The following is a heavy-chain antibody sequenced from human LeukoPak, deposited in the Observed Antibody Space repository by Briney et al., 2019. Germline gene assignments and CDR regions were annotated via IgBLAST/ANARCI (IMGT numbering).Heavy chain of an antibody. Sequence: PGRSPRLSWAASGFTFSSYGMHWVRQAPGKGLEWVAVISYDGSNKYYADSVKGRFTISRDNSKNTLYLQMNSLRAEDTAVYYCAKKGPRFRYFDWLLPLDYWGQGTLVTVSS. CDR1: GFTFSSYG. CDR2: ISYDGSNK. J-gene: IGHJ4*02. CDR3: AKKGPRFRYFDWLLPLDY. V-gene: IGHV3-30*18. D-gene: IGHD3-9*01.